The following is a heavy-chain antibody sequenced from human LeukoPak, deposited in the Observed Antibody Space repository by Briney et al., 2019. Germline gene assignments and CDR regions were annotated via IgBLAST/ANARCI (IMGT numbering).Heavy chain of an antibody. CDR1: GFTFGDYS. CDR2: IRRKGYGGTT. CDR3: TRDHDFWSGPFDV. D-gene: IGHD3-3*01. V-gene: IGHV3-49*04. J-gene: IGHJ6*04. Sequence: PGGSLRLSCTASGFTFGDYSLSWVRQAPEQGLEWVGFIRRKGYGGTTEYAPSVKGKFIISRDDSKSTAYLQMNSLKTEDAAVYYCTRDHDFWSGPFDVWGKGTTVTVSS.